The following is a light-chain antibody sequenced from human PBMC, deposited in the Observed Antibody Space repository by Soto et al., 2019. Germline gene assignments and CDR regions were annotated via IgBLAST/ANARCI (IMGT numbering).Light chain of an antibody. Sequence: DLQMTQSPSSLSASVGDRVTITCRARQSISSYLHWYQHKPEKAPSILICAASSLQSGVPSRFSGGRACTDFTLTISSLQPEDYSTDYCRQRYSNSFTFGPGTKVDIK. J-gene: IGKJ3*01. CDR3: RQRYSNSFT. CDR1: QSISSY. V-gene: IGKV1-39*01. CDR2: AAS.